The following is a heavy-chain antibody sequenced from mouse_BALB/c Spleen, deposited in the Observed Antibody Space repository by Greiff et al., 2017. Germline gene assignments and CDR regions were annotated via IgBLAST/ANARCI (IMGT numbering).Heavy chain of an antibody. CDR1: GYTFTDYA. Sequence: QVQLQQSGAELVRPGVSVKISCKGSGYTFTDYAMHWVKQSHAKSLEWIGVISTYYGDASYNQKFKGKATMTVDKSSSTAYMELARLTSEDSAIYYCARDRYGYYAMDYWGQGTSVTVSS. D-gene: IGHD2-14*01. J-gene: IGHJ4*01. CDR3: ARDRYGYYAMDY. CDR2: ISTYYGDA. V-gene: IGHV1S137*01.